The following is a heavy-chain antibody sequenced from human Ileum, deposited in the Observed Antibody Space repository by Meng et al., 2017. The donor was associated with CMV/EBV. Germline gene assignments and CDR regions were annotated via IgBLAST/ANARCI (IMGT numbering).Heavy chain of an antibody. V-gene: IGHV4-31*03. Sequence: TGSGGSVSGGGYYWSWIRQHPGKGLEWIGYIYYSGSTYYNPSLKSRVTISVDTSKNQFSLKLSSVTAADTAVYYCARDGLGVLPDYWGQGTLVTVSS. CDR3: ARDGLGVLPDY. D-gene: IGHD2-8*01. CDR1: GGSVSGGGYY. J-gene: IGHJ4*02. CDR2: IYYSGST.